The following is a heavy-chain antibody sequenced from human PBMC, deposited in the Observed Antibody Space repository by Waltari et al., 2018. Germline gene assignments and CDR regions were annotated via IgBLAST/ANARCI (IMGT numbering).Heavy chain of an antibody. V-gene: IGHV7-4-1*02. Sequence: QVQLVHSGSELKKPGASVKLPCKASGISFTTENKMLWRKAPGQGLEWMGWINTNTGNPTYAQAFTGLLVLSLETSVNTAFLQINTLKAEDTAVYYCVRGGYGGYSYIDYWGQGTLVTVSS. CDR1: GISFTTEN. J-gene: IGHJ4*02. CDR2: INTNTGNP. CDR3: VRGGYGGYSYIDY. D-gene: IGHD5-12*01.